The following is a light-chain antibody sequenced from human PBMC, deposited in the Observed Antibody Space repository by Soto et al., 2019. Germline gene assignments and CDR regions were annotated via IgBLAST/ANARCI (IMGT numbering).Light chain of an antibody. CDR2: LAS. V-gene: IGKV3-20*01. CDR1: QSITNNY. CDR3: QQYGSSTWT. J-gene: IGKJ1*01. Sequence: EIVLTQSPGTLSLSPGERATLSCRASQSITNNYLAWYQQKPGQAPRLLIYLASNRAAGIPDRFSGSGSGADFTLTINRLEPEDFAVYHCQQYGSSTWTFGHGTKVDIK.